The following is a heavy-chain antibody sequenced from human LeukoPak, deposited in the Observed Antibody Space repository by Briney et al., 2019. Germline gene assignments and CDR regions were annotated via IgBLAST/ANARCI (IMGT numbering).Heavy chain of an antibody. D-gene: IGHD3-22*01. CDR1: GYSISSGYY. CDR2: IYTSGST. J-gene: IGHJ5*02. V-gene: IGHV4-4*07. Sequence: SETLSLTCTVSGYSISSGYYWSWIRQPAGKGLEWIGRIYTSGSTNYNPSLKSRVTMSVDTSKNQFSLKLSSVTAADTAVYYCARAQIDYYDSSGYNWFDPWGQGTLVTVSS. CDR3: ARAQIDYYDSSGYNWFDP.